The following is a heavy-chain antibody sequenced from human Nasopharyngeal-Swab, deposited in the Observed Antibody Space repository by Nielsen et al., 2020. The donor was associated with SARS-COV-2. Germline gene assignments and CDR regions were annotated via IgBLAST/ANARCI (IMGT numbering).Heavy chain of an antibody. CDR2: ISAYNGNT. J-gene: IGHJ6*02. V-gene: IGHV1-18*01. CDR3: ARENIVVVPAATYYYGMDV. D-gene: IGHD2-2*01. CDR1: GYTFTSYG. Sequence: ASVKVSCKASGYTFTSYGISWVRQAPGQGLEWMGWISAYNGNTNYAQKLQGRVTMTTDTSTSTAYMELRSLRSDDTAVYYCARENIVVVPAATYYYGMDVWGQGTTATVSS.